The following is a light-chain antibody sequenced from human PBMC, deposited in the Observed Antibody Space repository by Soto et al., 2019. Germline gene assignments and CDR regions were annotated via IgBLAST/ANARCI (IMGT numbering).Light chain of an antibody. CDR3: CSYAVTYYV. Sequence: QSALTQPRSVSGSPGQSVTISCTGTSSDVGGYNYVSWYQQHPGKAPKFMIYDVSKRPSGVPDRFSGSKSGNTASLTISGLPAEDEADYYCCSYAVTYYVFGTGTKLTVL. CDR1: SSDVGGYNY. CDR2: DVS. J-gene: IGLJ1*01. V-gene: IGLV2-11*01.